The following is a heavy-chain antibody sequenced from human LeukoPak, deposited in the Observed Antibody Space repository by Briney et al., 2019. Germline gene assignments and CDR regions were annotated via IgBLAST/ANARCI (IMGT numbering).Heavy chain of an antibody. CDR3: ARGSDIAAAAP. CDR1: GGSISSYY. J-gene: IGHJ5*02. Sequence: SGTLSLTCTVSGGSISSYYWSWIRQPPGKGLEWIGYIYYSGSTNYNPSLKSRVTISVDTSKNQFSLKLSSVTAADTAVYYCARGSDIAAAAPWGQGTLVTVSS. CDR2: IYYSGST. V-gene: IGHV4-59*01. D-gene: IGHD6-13*01.